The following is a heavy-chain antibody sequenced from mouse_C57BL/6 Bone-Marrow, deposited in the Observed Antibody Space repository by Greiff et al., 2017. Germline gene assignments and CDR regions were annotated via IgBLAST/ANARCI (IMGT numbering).Heavy chain of an antibody. CDR1: GFTFSSYA. CDR3: ASGIYYDYDGAWFAY. D-gene: IGHD2-4*01. CDR2: ISDGGSYT. J-gene: IGHJ3*01. Sequence: EVQVVESGGGLVKPGGSLKLSCAASGFTFSSYAMSWVRQTPEKRLEWVATISDGGSYTYYPDNVKGRFTISRDNAKNNLYLQMSHLKSEDTAMYYCASGIYYDYDGAWFAYWGQGTLVTVSA. V-gene: IGHV5-4*01.